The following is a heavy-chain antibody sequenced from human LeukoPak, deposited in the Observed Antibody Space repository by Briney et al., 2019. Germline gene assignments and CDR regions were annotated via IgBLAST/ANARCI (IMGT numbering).Heavy chain of an antibody. Sequence: ASVKVSCKASGYTFTGYYMHWVRQAPGQGLEWMGWINPNSGGTNYAQKFQGRVTMTRDTSISTAYMELSRLRSDDTAVYYCARVGSYDFWSGSSYYLDVWGKGTTVTVSS. V-gene: IGHV1-2*02. CDR2: INPNSGGT. CDR3: ARVGSYDFWSGSSYYLDV. CDR1: GYTFTGYY. D-gene: IGHD3-3*01. J-gene: IGHJ6*03.